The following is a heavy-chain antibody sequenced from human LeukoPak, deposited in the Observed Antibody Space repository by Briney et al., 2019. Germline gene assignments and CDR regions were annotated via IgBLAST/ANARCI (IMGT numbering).Heavy chain of an antibody. CDR3: ARDRGWLRFEFDY. J-gene: IGHJ4*02. CDR1: GFTFSSYS. V-gene: IGHV3-48*02. Sequence: GVSLRLSCAASGFTFSSYSMSWVRQAPGKGLEWVSYISSSSSTIYYADSVKGRFTISRDNAKNSRYLQVNSLRDEDAAVYHCARDRGWLRFEFDYWGQGTLVTVS. CDR2: ISSSSSTI. D-gene: IGHD5-12*01.